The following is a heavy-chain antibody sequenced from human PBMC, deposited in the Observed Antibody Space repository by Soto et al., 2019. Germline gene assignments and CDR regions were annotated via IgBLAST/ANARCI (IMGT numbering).Heavy chain of an antibody. CDR2: IKEDGSEI. CDR3: ARDIGFDYVN. J-gene: IGHJ4*02. V-gene: IGHV3-7*01. CDR1: GFNVRSYW. Sequence: TGGSLRLSCAVSGFNVRSYWMSWVRQAPGKGLEWVAGIKEDGSEIYYLQSVRGRLAISRDSAGNALQLAMNYLSAEDTATYFCARDIGFDYVNWGQGTLVTVSS. D-gene: IGHD5-12*01.